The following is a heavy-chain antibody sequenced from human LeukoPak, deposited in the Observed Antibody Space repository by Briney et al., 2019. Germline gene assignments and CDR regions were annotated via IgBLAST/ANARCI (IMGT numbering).Heavy chain of an antibody. Sequence: PGGSLRLSCAASGFTFSSYEMNWVRQAPGKGLEWVSYISSSCSTIYYADSVKGRFTISRDNAKNSLYLQMNSLRAEDTAVYYFAELGITMIGGVWGKGTTVTISS. CDR3: AELGITMIGGV. V-gene: IGHV3-48*03. CDR1: GFTFSSYE. D-gene: IGHD3-10*02. CDR2: ISSSCSTI. J-gene: IGHJ6*04.